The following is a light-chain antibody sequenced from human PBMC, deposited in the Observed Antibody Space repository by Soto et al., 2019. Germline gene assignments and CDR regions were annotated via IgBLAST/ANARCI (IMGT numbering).Light chain of an antibody. CDR3: SSHTSGSTRV. CDR1: SSDVGGYDY. J-gene: IGLJ1*01. Sequence: QSALTQPASVSGSPGQSIAISCTGTSSDVGGYDYVSWYQQHPDKAPKLMIYEVTKRPSGVSIRFSGSKSGNTASLTISGLQPEDEADYYCSSHTSGSTRVFGSGTKLTVL. V-gene: IGLV2-14*01. CDR2: EVT.